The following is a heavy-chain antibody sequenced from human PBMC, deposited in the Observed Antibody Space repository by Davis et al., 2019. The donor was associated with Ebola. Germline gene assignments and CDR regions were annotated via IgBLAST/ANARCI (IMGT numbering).Heavy chain of an antibody. J-gene: IGHJ4*02. CDR2: ISSSSSTI. V-gene: IGHV3-48*02. D-gene: IGHD5-12*01. CDR3: ASDYELLGY. CDR1: GFTFSSYS. Sequence: GESLKISCAASGFTFSSYSMNWVRQAPGKGLEWVSYISSSSSTIYYADSVKGRFTISRDNAKNSLYLQMNSLRDEDTAVYYCASDYELLGYWGQGTLVIFSS.